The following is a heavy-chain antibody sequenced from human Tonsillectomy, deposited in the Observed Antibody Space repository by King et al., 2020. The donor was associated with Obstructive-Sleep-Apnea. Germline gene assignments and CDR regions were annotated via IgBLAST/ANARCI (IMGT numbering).Heavy chain of an antibody. CDR2: ISGSGGDT. Sequence: VQLVESGGGLIQPGGSLRLSCAASGFTFNGYGMSWVRQLLGKGLEWVSAISGSGGDTYYADSVKGRFTISRDNSKNTLYLQMKSLRAEDTAVYYCAKDRGWGVVYYFYGMDVWGQGTTVTVSS. V-gene: IGHV3-23*04. CDR1: GFTFNGYG. D-gene: IGHD3-10*01. J-gene: IGHJ6*02. CDR3: AKDRGWGVVYYFYGMDV.